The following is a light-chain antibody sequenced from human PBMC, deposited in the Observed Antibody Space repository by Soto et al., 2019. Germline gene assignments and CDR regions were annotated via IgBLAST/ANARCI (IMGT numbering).Light chain of an antibody. V-gene: IGKV2-28*01. CDR3: MQGRQSRIT. J-gene: IGKJ5*01. CDR1: QTHLHSSGYNF. Sequence: DIVMTQSPLSLPVTPGEPASISCRSSQTHLHSSGYNFLDWYLQKPGHSPQLLIYLGSNRASGVPDRFSGSGSGTDFTLKISRMEAEDVGVYYCMQGRQSRITFGQGTRLEI. CDR2: LGS.